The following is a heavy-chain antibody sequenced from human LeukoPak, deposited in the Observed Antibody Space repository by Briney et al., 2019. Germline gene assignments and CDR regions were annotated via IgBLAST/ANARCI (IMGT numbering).Heavy chain of an antibody. CDR3: ARVYYSSSYDYWYFDL. V-gene: IGHV4-59*13. Sequence: SETLSLTCTVSGDSIRSYYWSWLRQPPGQGLEWIGYIYYSETANYNPSLKSRVTITVDTSKNQFSLKLTSVTAADTAVYYCARVYYSSSYDYWYFDLWGRGTLVTVP. CDR2: IYYSETA. J-gene: IGHJ2*01. D-gene: IGHD6-13*01. CDR1: GDSIRSYY.